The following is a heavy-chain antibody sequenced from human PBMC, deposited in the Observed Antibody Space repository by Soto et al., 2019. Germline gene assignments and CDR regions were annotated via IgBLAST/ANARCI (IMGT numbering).Heavy chain of an antibody. CDR2: IYYSGST. CDR1: GGSISSSSYY. D-gene: IGHD3-22*01. Sequence: SETLSLTCTVSGGSISSSSYYWGWIRQPPGKGLEWIGSIYYSGSTYYNPSLKSRVTISVDTSKNQFSLKLSSVTAADTAVYYCASGPPGGSGFFDYWGQGTLVTVSS. V-gene: IGHV4-39*01. CDR3: ASGPPGGSGFFDY. J-gene: IGHJ4*02.